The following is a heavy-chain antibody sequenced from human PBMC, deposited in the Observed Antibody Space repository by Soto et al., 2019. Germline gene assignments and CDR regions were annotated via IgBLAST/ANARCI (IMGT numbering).Heavy chain of an antibody. J-gene: IGHJ4*02. D-gene: IGHD6-13*01. Sequence: GGSLRLSCAASGFTFSSYSMNWVRQAPGKGLEWVSYISSSSSTIYYADSVKGRFTISRDNSKNTLYLQMSSLRAEDPAVYYCAKGGSSWSRFDYWGQGTLVTVSS. V-gene: IGHV3-48*01. CDR1: GFTFSSYS. CDR3: AKGGSSWSRFDY. CDR2: ISSSSSTI.